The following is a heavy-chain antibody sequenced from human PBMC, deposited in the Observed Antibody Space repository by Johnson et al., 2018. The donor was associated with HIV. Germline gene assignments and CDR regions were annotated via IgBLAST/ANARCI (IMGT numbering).Heavy chain of an antibody. V-gene: IGHV3-30*18. CDR1: GFTFSSYG. D-gene: IGHD6-13*01. CDR3: AKDPRSSSWYWDAFDI. CDR2: ISYDGSNK. Sequence: QVQLVESGGGVVQPGRSLRLSCAVSGFTFSSYGMHWVRRAPGKGLEWVAVISYDGSNKYYADSVKGRFTISRDNSKNTLYLQMNSLRAEDTAVYYCAKDPRSSSWYWDAFDIWGQGTMVTVSS. J-gene: IGHJ3*02.